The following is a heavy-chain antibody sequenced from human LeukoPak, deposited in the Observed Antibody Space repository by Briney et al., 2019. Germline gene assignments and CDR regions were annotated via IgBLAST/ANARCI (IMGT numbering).Heavy chain of an antibody. CDR3: ARDWRAGYCSSTSCGMDV. V-gene: IGHV3-66*01. CDR1: GFTVSSNY. CDR2: IYSGGST. D-gene: IGHD2-2*01. Sequence: GGSLRLSCAASGFTVSSNYMSWVRQAPGKGLEWVSVIYSGGSTYYADSVKGRFTISRDNSKNTLYLQMNSLGAEDTAVYYCARDWRAGYCSSTSCGMDVWGQGTTVTVSS. J-gene: IGHJ6*02.